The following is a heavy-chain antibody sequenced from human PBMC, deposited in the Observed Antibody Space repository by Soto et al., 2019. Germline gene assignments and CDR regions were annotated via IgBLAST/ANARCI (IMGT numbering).Heavy chain of an antibody. V-gene: IGHV3-66*01. CDR1: GFTVSSNY. D-gene: IGHD3-16*01. J-gene: IGHJ4*02. CDR2: IYSIGSA. CDR3: AAGDYAAGGRDY. Sequence: EVQLVESGGGLVQSGGSLRLSCAASGFTVSSNYMSWVRQAPGKGLEWVAYIYSIGSADYADSVKGRFTISRDNSRNTRYLQMNSLRVEDTAVYYCAAGDYAAGGRDYWGQGTLVTVSS.